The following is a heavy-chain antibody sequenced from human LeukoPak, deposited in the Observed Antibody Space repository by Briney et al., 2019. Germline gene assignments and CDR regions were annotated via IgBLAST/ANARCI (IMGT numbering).Heavy chain of an antibody. CDR1: GGSFSGYY. CDR2: INHSGST. CDR3: ARGAVAARPSY. D-gene: IGHD6-19*01. Sequence: SETLSLTCAVYGGSFSGYYWGWIRQPPGKGLEWIGEINHSGSTNYNPSLKSRVTISVDTSKNQFSLKLSSVTAADTAVYYCARGAVAARPSYWGQGTLVTVSS. V-gene: IGHV4-34*01. J-gene: IGHJ4*02.